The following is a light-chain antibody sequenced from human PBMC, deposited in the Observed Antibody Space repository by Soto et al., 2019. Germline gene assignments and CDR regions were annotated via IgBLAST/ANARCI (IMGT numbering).Light chain of an antibody. J-gene: IGLJ2*01. V-gene: IGLV1-40*01. CDR2: DNA. CDR3: QSYDSSLSDVV. CDR1: SSNIGAGYD. Sequence: QSVLTQPPSVSGAPGQRVTIPCTGSSSNIGAGYDVHWYQQLPGTSPKLLIYDNANRPSGVADRFSGSKSGTSASLAITGLQAEDEGDYYCQSYDSSLSDVVFGGGTQLTVL.